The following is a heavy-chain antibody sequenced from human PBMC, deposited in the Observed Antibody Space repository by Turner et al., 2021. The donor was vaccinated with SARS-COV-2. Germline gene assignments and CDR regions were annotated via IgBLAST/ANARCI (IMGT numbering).Heavy chain of an antibody. Sequence: QVQLVESGGGVVQPGRSLRLTCSASGFTFSSYGMHWVRQAPVKGLECVAVISYDGSNKYYADSVKGRFTISRDNSKNTLYLQMNSLRAEDTAVYYCAKVVSPYCSGGTCYSSPADYWGQGTLVTVSS. J-gene: IGHJ4*02. CDR1: GFTFSSYG. D-gene: IGHD2-15*01. CDR2: ISYDGSNK. CDR3: AKVVSPYCSGGTCYSSPADY. V-gene: IGHV3-30*18.